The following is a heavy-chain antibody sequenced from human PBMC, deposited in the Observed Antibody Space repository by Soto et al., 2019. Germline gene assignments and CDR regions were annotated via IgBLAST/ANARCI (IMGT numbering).Heavy chain of an antibody. J-gene: IGHJ4*02. CDR3: ARGPLLPLRLGDLSFPLDY. D-gene: IGHD3-16*02. V-gene: IGHV1-8*01. CDR2: MNPNSGNT. CDR1: GYTFTNYD. Sequence: GASVKVSCKASGYTFTNYDINWVRQATGQGLEWMGWMNPNSGNTGYAQKFQGRVTMTRDTSISTAYMELSSLRSEDTAVYYCARGPLLPLRLGDLSFPLDYWGQGTLVTVSS.